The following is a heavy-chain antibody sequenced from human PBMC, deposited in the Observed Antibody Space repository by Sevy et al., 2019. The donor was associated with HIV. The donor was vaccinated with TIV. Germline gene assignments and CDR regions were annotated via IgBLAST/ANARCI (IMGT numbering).Heavy chain of an antibody. CDR3: AREGCTQPHDY. D-gene: IGHD2-8*01. J-gene: IGHJ4*02. CDR2: FSFGCGRI. Sequence: GGSLRLSCAASGFTFAKYSMSWVRQAPGKGLEWVSTFSFGCGRINYADSVKGRFTISRYDSKNTLFLQMNSLRAEDTATYFCAREGCTQPHDYWGQGTLVTVSS. V-gene: IGHV3-23*01. CDR1: GFTFAKYS.